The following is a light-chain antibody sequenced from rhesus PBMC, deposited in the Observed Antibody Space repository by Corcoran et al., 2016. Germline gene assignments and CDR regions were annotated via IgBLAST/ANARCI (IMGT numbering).Light chain of an antibody. V-gene: IGKV1-74*01. Sequence: DIQMTQSPSSLSASIGDRVTITCRTSENVNNYLNWYQQKPGKAPKLLSDKASTLQSGVPSRFSGSGSGTDYTFTISSLQSEDVATYYCQHNYGTRTFGQGTKVEIK. CDR2: KAS. J-gene: IGKJ1*01. CDR3: QHNYGTRT. CDR1: ENVNNY.